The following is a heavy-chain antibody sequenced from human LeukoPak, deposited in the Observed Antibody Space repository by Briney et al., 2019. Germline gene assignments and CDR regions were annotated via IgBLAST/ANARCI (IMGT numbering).Heavy chain of an antibody. Sequence: SETLSLTCTVSGGSISSSSYYWGWIRQPPGKGLEWIGSNSGSTYYNPSLKSRVTISVDTSKNQFSLKLSSVTAADTALYYCAKGFSYNFDYWGQGTLVTVSS. CDR3: AKGFSYNFDY. CDR2: NSGST. V-gene: IGHV4-39*07. CDR1: GGSISSSSYY. D-gene: IGHD5-24*01. J-gene: IGHJ4*02.